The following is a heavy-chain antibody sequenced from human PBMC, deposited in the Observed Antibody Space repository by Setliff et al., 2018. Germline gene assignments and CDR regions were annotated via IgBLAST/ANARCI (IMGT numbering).Heavy chain of an antibody. Sequence: PGESLKISCKGSGYSFTNYWIGWVRQMPGKGLEWMGIIYPGDSNTRYSPSFQGQVIISADKSISTAYLQWSSLKASDTAMYYCARTRTPSPFNSWFDPWGQGTLVTVSS. CDR2: IYPGDSNT. V-gene: IGHV5-51*01. J-gene: IGHJ5*02. CDR1: GYSFTNYW. CDR3: ARTRTPSPFNSWFDP. D-gene: IGHD2-15*01.